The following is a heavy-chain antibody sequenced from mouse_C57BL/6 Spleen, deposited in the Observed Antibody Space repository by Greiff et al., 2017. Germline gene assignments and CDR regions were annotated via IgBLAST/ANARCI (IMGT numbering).Heavy chain of an antibody. CDR1: GYSFTGYY. CDR3: ARRPLLL. D-gene: IGHD2-1*01. V-gene: IGHV1-42*01. Sequence: VQLKQSGPELVKPGASVKISCKASGYSFTGYYMNWVKQSPEKSLEWIGEINPSTGGTTYNQKFKAKATLTVDKSSSTAYMQLKSLTSADSAVYYCARRPLLLWGQGTTLTVSA. CDR2: INPSTGGT. J-gene: IGHJ2*01.